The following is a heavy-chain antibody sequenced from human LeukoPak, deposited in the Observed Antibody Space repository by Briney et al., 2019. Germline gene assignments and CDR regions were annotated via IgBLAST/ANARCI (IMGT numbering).Heavy chain of an antibody. CDR2: IKQDGSEK. V-gene: IGHV3-7*01. J-gene: IGHJ5*02. D-gene: IGHD3-16*01. CDR1: GIIITSYW. Sequence: GGSLRLSCAASGIIITSYWLSWVRQTPGKGLEWVANIKQDGSEKNYVDSVKGRFTIFRDNARNSLYLQMNSLRAEDTAVYYCASHSYGYNHWGQGTLVIVSS. CDR3: ASHSYGYNH.